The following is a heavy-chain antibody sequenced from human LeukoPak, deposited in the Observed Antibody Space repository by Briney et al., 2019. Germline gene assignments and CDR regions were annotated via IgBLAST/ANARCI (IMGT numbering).Heavy chain of an antibody. V-gene: IGHV4-34*01. CDR2: INHSGST. J-gene: IGHJ4*02. CDR3: ARGRLPSTYYYDSSGYYSDY. CDR1: GGSFSGYY. Sequence: SETLSLTCAVYGGSFSGYYWSWIRQPPGKGLEWIGEINHSGSTNYNPSLKSRVTISVDSSKNQFSLKLSSVTAADTAVYYCARGRLPSTYYYDSSGYYSDYWGQGTLVTVSS. D-gene: IGHD3-22*01.